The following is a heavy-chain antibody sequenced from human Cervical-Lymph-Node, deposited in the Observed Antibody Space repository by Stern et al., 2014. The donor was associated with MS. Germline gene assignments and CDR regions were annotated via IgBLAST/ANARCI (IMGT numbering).Heavy chain of an antibody. CDR2: IYPYDSDT. J-gene: IGHJ4*02. CDR1: GYSFTIYY. CDR3: ARHVQGFDY. Sequence: VQLVESGAEVKKPGESLKISCKLSGYSFTIYYIAWVRQMPGKGQDWMGVIYPYDSDTTYSPSFQGQVTISADKSITTAYLQWSSLRASDTAMYYCARHVQGFDYWGQGTLVTVSS. V-gene: IGHV5-51*01.